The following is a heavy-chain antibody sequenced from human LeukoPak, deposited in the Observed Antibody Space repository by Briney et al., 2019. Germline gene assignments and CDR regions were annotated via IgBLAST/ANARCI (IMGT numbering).Heavy chain of an antibody. J-gene: IGHJ4*02. CDR3: VRGSKIRGVIPEGEFDY. CDR2: ISYDGKKT. Sequence: GGSLRLSCAASGFTFSHFAMHWVRQAPGKGLEWVAVISYDGKKTYYADSVKGRFTLSRDDSQNTVYLQMNSLRGDDTALYYCVRGSKIRGVIPEGEFDYWGQGTLVTVSS. CDR1: GFTFSHFA. V-gene: IGHV3-30*04. D-gene: IGHD3-10*01.